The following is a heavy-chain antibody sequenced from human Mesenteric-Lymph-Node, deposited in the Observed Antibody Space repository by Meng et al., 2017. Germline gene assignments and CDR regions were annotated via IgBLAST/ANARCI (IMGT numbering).Heavy chain of an antibody. CDR1: GFTFSSYA. CDR2: ISGSGGRT. CDR3: AKDLDTAMVTDY. D-gene: IGHD5-18*01. Sequence: GESLKISCAASGFTFSSYAMSWVRQAPGKGLEWVSAISGSGGRTYYANSVKGRFTISRDNSKNTLYLQMNSLRAEDTAVYYCAKDLDTAMVTDYWGQGTLVTVSS. J-gene: IGHJ4*02. V-gene: IGHV3-23*01.